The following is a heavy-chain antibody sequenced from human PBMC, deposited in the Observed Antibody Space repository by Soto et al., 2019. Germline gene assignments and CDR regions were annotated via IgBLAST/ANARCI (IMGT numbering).Heavy chain of an antibody. Sequence: QVQLVQSGAEVKKPGASVKVSCKASGYTFTGYYMHWVRQAPGQGLEWMGWINPNSGGTNYAQKFQGWVTMTRDTSIITAYSQMSRLRSDDTAVYYCARHGADYGDYAVDYWGQGTLVIVSS. CDR1: GYTFTGYY. D-gene: IGHD4-17*01. CDR2: INPNSGGT. V-gene: IGHV1-2*04. J-gene: IGHJ4*02. CDR3: ARHGADYGDYAVDY.